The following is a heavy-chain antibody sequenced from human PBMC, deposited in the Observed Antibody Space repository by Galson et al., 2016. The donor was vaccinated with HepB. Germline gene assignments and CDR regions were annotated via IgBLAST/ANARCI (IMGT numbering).Heavy chain of an antibody. Sequence: TLSLTCTVSGGSISSGGYYWSWIRQHPGKGLEWIGYIYYSGSTYYNPSLKSRVTISVDTSKNQFSLKLSSVTAADTAVYYCASDTGYSGYDGSYYFDYWGQGTLVTVSS. CDR3: ASDTGYSGYDGSYYFDY. CDR2: IYYSGST. J-gene: IGHJ4*02. CDR1: GGSISSGGYY. V-gene: IGHV4-31*03. D-gene: IGHD5-12*01.